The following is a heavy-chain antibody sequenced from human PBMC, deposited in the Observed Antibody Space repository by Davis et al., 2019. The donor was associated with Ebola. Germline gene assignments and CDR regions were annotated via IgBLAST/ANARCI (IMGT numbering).Heavy chain of an antibody. CDR1: GYTFIGYY. CDR2: INPDTGDT. D-gene: IGHD1-7*01. J-gene: IGHJ5*02. V-gene: IGHV1-2*02. Sequence: ASVKVSCKASGYTFIGYYVHWVRQAPGQGLEWMGWINPDTGDTNNTQKFQGRVTMTRDTSISTAYMELSRLGLDDTAVYYCARDRHDNWNYDSDWFDPWGQGTLVTVSS. CDR3: ARDRHDNWNYDSDWFDP.